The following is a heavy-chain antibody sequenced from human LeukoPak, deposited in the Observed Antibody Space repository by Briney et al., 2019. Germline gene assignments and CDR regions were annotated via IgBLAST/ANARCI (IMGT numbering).Heavy chain of an antibody. V-gene: IGHV4-61*02. Sequence: SETLSLTCTVSGASISSGSYYWSWLRQPAGKGLEWIVRIYTSGSTNYNPSLKSRVTISVDTSKNQFSLKLSSVTAADTAVYYCARDRYDFWSGYPWFDPWGQGTLVTVSS. CDR2: IYTSGST. CDR3: ARDRYDFWSGYPWFDP. J-gene: IGHJ5*02. D-gene: IGHD3-3*01. CDR1: GASISSGSYY.